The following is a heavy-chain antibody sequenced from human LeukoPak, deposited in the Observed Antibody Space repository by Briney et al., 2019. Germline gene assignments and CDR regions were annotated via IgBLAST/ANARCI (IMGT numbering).Heavy chain of an antibody. CDR2: IVGRGSST. CDR1: GFIFSNYA. CDR3: ATWGDYDILTGYYDSDY. J-gene: IGHJ4*02. V-gene: IGHV3-23*01. Sequence: GGSLRLSCAASGFIFSNYAMSWVRQAPGKGLEWVSAIVGRGSSTYYADSVKGRFTISRDNSKNTLYLQLNRLRAEDTAVYYCATWGDYDILTGYYDSDYWGQGTLVTVSS. D-gene: IGHD3-9*01.